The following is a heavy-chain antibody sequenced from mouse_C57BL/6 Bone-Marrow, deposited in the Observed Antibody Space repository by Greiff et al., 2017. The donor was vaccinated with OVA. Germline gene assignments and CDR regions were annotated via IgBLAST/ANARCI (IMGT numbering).Heavy chain of an antibody. V-gene: IGHV5-4*01. J-gene: IGHJ3*01. CDR2: ISDGGSYT. CDR1: GFTFSIYA. D-gene: IGHD2-4*01. Sequence: GCLVKPVGSLKLSCAASGFTFSIYAMSWVRQTPEKRLEWVATISDGGSYTYYPDNVKGRFTISRDNAKNNLYLQMSHLKSEDTAMYYCARDRGYDYAWFAYWGQGTLVTVSA. CDR3: ARDRGYDYAWFAY.